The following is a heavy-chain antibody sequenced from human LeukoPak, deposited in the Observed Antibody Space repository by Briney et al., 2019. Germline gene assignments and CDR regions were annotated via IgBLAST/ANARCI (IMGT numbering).Heavy chain of an antibody. J-gene: IGHJ6*03. CDR1: GGSISTYY. CDR3: AREMWCSNGVCHHYYMDV. V-gene: IGHV4-4*07. D-gene: IGHD2-8*01. CDR2: IYTSGST. Sequence: SETLSLTCTVSGGSISTYYWSWIRQPAGKGLEWIGRIYTSGSTNYNPSLKSRVTISVDKSKNQFSLKLSSVTAADTAVYYCAREMWCSNGVCHHYYMDVWGKGTTVTVSS.